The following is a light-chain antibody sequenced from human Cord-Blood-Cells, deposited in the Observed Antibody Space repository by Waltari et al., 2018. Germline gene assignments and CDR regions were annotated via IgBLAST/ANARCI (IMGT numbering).Light chain of an antibody. V-gene: IGLV3-25*03. J-gene: IGLJ1*01. CDR2: KDS. Sequence: SYELTQPPSVSVSPGQTARITCSGDALPKQYAYWYQQKPGQAPVLVLYKDSERPSGIPERFSGSSSGTTVTLTSSGVQAEDEADYYCQSADSSGTYQVFGTGTKVTVL. CDR1: ALPKQY. CDR3: QSADSSGTYQV.